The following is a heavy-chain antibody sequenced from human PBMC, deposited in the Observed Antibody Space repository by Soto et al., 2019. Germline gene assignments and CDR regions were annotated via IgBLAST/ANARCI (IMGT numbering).Heavy chain of an antibody. Sequence: PSETLSLTCTVSGGSVSSGSYYWSWIRQPPGKGLEWIGYIYYSGSTNYNPSLKSRVTISVDTSKNQFPLKLSSVTAADTAVYYCARDLRTLLWFGEWVDWFDPWGQGTLVTVSS. CDR1: GGSVSSGSYY. J-gene: IGHJ5*02. CDR2: IYYSGST. D-gene: IGHD3-10*01. CDR3: ARDLRTLLWFGEWVDWFDP. V-gene: IGHV4-61*01.